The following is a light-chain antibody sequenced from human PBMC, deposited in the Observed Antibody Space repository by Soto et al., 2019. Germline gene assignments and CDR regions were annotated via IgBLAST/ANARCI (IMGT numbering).Light chain of an antibody. V-gene: IGKV3-15*01. J-gene: IGKJ1*01. Sequence: EIVMTQSPATLSVSPGERATLSCRASQSVGSNLAWYQQKPGQAPRLLIYGASTRATGIPARFSGSGSGTEFTLTISSLQSEDFAVYYCQQYSNWPPGTFGQGTKAEIK. CDR2: GAS. CDR3: QQYSNWPPGT. CDR1: QSVGSN.